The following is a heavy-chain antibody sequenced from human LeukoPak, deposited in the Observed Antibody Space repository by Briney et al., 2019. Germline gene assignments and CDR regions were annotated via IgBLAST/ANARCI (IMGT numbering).Heavy chain of an antibody. J-gene: IGHJ4*02. D-gene: IGHD2-2*01. CDR3: AKDYPRSSTSWKWRGGNS. Sequence: PGGSLRLSCAASGFTFSSYGLHWVRQAPCKGLEWVAFIRYDGSNKYYADSVKGRFTISRDNSKNTLYLQMNSLRAEDTAVYYCAKDYPRSSTSWKWRGGNSWGQGTLVTVSS. CDR2: IRYDGSNK. CDR1: GFTFSSYG. V-gene: IGHV3-30*02.